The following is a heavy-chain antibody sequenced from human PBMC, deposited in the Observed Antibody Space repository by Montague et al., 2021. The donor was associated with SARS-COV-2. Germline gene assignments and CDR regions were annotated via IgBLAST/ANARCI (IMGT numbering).Heavy chain of an antibody. J-gene: IGHJ4*02. D-gene: IGHD4-17*01. CDR2: IYPGDSDT. CDR3: ATSGAGEYGDYSPYFDY. CDR1: GNTFDTYW. V-gene: IGHV5-51*01. Sequence: QSGAEVKKPGESLKISCKGSGNTFDTYWIGWVRQMPGKGLEWMGTIYPGDSDTRYSATFQGQVTISADKPIATAYLQWSSLKASDTAIYYCATSGAGEYGDYSPYFDYWGQGTLVTVSS.